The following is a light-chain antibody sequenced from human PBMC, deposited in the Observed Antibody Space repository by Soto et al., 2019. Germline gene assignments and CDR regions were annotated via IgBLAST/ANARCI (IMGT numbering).Light chain of an antibody. Sequence: DIQMTQSPSTLSASVGDRVTITCRASQSFSNWVAWYQQKPGKAPKLLIYLSSTLVFGVPSRFSGSGSGTEFTLTISGLQPDDFATYYCQQYNSYTITFAPGTKVDI. CDR3: QQYNSYTIT. V-gene: IGKV1-5*03. J-gene: IGKJ3*01. CDR2: LSS. CDR1: QSFSNW.